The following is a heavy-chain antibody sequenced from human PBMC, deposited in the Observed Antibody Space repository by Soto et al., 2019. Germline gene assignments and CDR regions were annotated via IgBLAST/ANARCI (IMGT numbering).Heavy chain of an antibody. CDR3: AREGPRPYYYYGMDV. CDR2: ISGYNGKT. Sequence: QVQLVQSGAEVKKPGASVKVSCKSSGYTFSMSGISWVRQAPGQGLEWMGWISGYNGKTNYEQKFQDRVTMTTDTATNMEYMELRSLRSDETAVYYCAREGPRPYYYYGMDVWGQGTTVTVSS. V-gene: IGHV1-18*01. CDR1: GYTFSMSG. J-gene: IGHJ6*02.